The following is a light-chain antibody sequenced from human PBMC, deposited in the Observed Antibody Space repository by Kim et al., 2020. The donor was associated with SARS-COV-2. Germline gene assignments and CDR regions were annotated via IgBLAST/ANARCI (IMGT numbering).Light chain of an antibody. V-gene: IGKV3-20*01. Sequence: EVVLTQSPGTLSLSPGEGASLSCRATQSVRSNYLAWYQQKPGQAPRLLIYPASTRATGIPDRFSGSGSETDFTLTISSLEPEDFAVYYCQQYDDYPRTFGQGTKVDIK. J-gene: IGKJ1*01. CDR3: QQYDDYPRT. CDR2: PAS. CDR1: QSVRSNY.